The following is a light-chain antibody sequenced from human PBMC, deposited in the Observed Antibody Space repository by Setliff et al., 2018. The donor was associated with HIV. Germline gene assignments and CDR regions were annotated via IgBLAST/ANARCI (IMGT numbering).Light chain of an antibody. Sequence: QSALTQPASVSGSPGQSITIPCTGTSSDIGGYNSVSWYQQHPDKAPKLMIYDVTKRPSGVSNRFSGSKSGNTASLTISGLQAEDEADYYCCSYADSNTFVSGTGTKVTVL. CDR3: CSYADSNTFV. V-gene: IGLV2-23*02. CDR1: SSDIGGYNS. J-gene: IGLJ1*01. CDR2: DVT.